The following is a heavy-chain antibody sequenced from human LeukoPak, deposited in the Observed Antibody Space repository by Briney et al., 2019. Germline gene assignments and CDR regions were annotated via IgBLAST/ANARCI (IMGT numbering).Heavy chain of an antibody. J-gene: IGHJ5*02. V-gene: IGHV3-7*01. D-gene: IGHD4-11*01. CDR2: IKHDGSEK. CDR1: GFTFSTSW. Sequence: GGSLRLSCAASGFTFSTSWMSWVRQAPGKGLEWVANIKHDGSEKYYVDSVKGRFTISRDNARNSLYLQMNSLRAEDTAVYYCARASYSPNRFDPWGQGTLVTVSS. CDR3: ARASYSPNRFDP.